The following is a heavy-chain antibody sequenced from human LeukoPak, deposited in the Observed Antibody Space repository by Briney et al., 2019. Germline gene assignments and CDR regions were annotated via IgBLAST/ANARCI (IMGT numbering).Heavy chain of an antibody. J-gene: IGHJ4*02. Sequence: ASVKVSCKASGYTFSSYGISWVRQAPGQGLEWMGWISAYNGNTNYAQKLQGRVTMTTETPTSTAYMELRSLRSDDTAVYYCATLRNYGSGPLGYWGQGTLVTVSS. V-gene: IGHV1-18*01. D-gene: IGHD3-10*01. CDR2: ISAYNGNT. CDR3: ATLRNYGSGPLGY. CDR1: GYTFSSYG.